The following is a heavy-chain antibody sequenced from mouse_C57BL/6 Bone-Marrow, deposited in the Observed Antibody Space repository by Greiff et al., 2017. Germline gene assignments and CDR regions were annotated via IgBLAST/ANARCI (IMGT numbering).Heavy chain of an antibody. CDR3: ARKNYGNWYIDV. D-gene: IGHD2-1*01. CDR1: GYTFTDYN. Sequence: VQLQQSGPELVKPGASVKMSCKASGYTFTDYNMHWVKQSHGKSLEWIGYINPNNGGTSYNQKFKGKATLTVNKSSSTAYMELRSLTSEDSAVYYCARKNYGNWYIDVWGTGTTVTVSS. V-gene: IGHV1-22*01. CDR2: INPNNGGT. J-gene: IGHJ1*03.